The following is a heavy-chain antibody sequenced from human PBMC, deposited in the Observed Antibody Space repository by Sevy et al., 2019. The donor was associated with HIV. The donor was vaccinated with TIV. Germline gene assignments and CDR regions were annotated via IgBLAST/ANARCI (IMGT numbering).Heavy chain of an antibody. J-gene: IGHJ6*02. CDR1: GFIFSNHG. D-gene: IGHD4-4*01. V-gene: IGHV3-33*01. Sequence: GGSLRLSCAASGFIFSNHGMHWVRQAPGKGLEWVARIWYDGSDTYYGESEKGRFTISRDNSKNTVDLKMNSLRVEDTAVYYCARDVDSNYDGIDAWGQGTTVTVSS. CDR3: ARDVDSNYDGIDA. CDR2: IWYDGSDT.